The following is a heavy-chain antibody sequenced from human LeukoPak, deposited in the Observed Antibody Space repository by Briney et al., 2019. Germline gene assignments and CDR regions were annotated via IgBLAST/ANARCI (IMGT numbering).Heavy chain of an antibody. CDR3: ARASDDLLHGRAFDI. CDR2: TYYKSKWYN. Sequence: RSQTLSLTCAISGDSVFSNTSWNWIRQSPSRGLEWLGRTYYKSKWYNDYVVPVKSRININPDTSKNQFSLQLSSVTPEDTAVYFCARASDDLLHGRAFDIWAKEYWSPSLQ. CDR1: GDSVFSNTS. V-gene: IGHV6-1*01. D-gene: IGHD1-1*01. J-gene: IGHJ3*02.